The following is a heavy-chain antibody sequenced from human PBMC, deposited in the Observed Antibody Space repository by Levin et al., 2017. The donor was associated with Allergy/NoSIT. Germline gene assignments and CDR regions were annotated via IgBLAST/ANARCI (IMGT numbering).Heavy chain of an antibody. J-gene: IGHJ4*02. V-gene: IGHV3-21*06. CDR2: IGSTSSDK. D-gene: IGHD1-1*01. CDR3: VEGHSRDK. Sequence: GGSLRLSCAASGFIFSTDAMNWVRQAPGKGLEWVSSIGSTSSDKYYLQSVKGRFSISRDNARDSLFLQMDSLRVEDTAGYYCVEGHSRDKWGQGTLVIVSS. CDR1: GFIFSTDA.